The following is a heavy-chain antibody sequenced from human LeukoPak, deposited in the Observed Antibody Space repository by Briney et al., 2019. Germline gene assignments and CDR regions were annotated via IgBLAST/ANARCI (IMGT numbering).Heavy chain of an antibody. CDR1: GGSVSDYY. V-gene: IGHV4-59*02. D-gene: IGHD3-10*01. CDR2: IYYTGST. CDR3: ARDPYYCGSGSYYRHYYMDV. J-gene: IGHJ6*03. Sequence: PSETLSLTCTISGGSVSDYYWSWIRQSPGKGLEWLGYIYYTGSTTYNPSLKSRVTMSADTSKNQFSLKLSSVTAADTAVYYCARDPYYCGSGSYYRHYYMDVWGKGTTVTISS.